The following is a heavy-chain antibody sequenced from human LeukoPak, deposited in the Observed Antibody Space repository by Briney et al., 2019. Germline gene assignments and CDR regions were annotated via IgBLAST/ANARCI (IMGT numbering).Heavy chain of an antibody. CDR2: ISYDGSNK. D-gene: IGHD3-9*01. Sequence: GGSLRLSCAASGFTFSSYAMSWVRQAPGKGLEWVAVISYDGSNKYYADSVKGRFTISRDNSKNTLYLQMNSLRADDTAVYYCARGFYDILTGYLDYWGQGTLVTVSS. CDR3: ARGFYDILTGYLDY. V-gene: IGHV3-30-3*01. CDR1: GFTFSSYA. J-gene: IGHJ4*02.